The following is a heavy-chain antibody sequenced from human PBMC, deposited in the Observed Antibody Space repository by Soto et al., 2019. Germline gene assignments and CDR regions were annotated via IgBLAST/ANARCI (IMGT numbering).Heavy chain of an antibody. J-gene: IGHJ4*02. V-gene: IGHV4-34*01. CDR2: INHSGST. CDR1: GGSFSGYY. D-gene: IGHD6-19*01. Sequence: PSETLSLTCAVYGGSFSGYYWSWIRQPPGKGLEWIGEINHSGSTNYNPSLKSRVTISVDTSKNQFSLKLSSVTAADTAVYYCARGPLLAVAGTNFDYWGQGTLVTVSS. CDR3: ARGPLLAVAGTNFDY.